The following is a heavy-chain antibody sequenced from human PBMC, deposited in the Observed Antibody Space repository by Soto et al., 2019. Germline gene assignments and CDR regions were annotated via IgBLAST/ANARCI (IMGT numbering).Heavy chain of an antibody. Sequence: EVQLLESGGGLVQPGGSLRLSCAASGFTFSSYAMSWVRQAPGKGLEWVSAISGSGGSTYYADSVKGRFTISRDNSKNTLYLQMNSLRAEDTAVYYCAKDRTRPLRFLEWLFDYWGQGTLVTVSS. CDR3: AKDRTRPLRFLEWLFDY. D-gene: IGHD3-3*01. V-gene: IGHV3-23*01. J-gene: IGHJ4*02. CDR2: ISGSGGST. CDR1: GFTFSSYA.